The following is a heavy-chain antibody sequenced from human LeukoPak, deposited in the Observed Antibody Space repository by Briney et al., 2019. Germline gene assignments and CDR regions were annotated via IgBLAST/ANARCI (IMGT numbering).Heavy chain of an antibody. J-gene: IGHJ4*02. CDR3: ARKNYFASGSYSDFDF. CDR2: INTVNGDT. D-gene: IGHD3-10*01. V-gene: IGHV1-3*04. CDR1: GYTFTSNP. Sequence: ASVKVSCKASGYTFTSNPMYWMRQAPGQGLEWMCWINTVNGDTKCSQNFQGRITITRDTSASTAYIELSGLGSEDTAVYYCARKNYFASGSYSDFDFWGQGTLVTVSS.